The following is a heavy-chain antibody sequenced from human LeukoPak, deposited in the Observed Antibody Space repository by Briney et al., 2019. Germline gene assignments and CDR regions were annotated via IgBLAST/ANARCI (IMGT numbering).Heavy chain of an antibody. J-gene: IGHJ4*02. CDR3: TTDWEQWLVGVDY. Sequence: GGSLRLSCAASGFTFSDYYMSWIRQAPGKGLEWVSYISSSGSTIYYADSVKGRFTISRDNAKNSLYLQMNSLRAEDTAVYYCTTDWEQWLVGVDYWGQGTLVTVSS. CDR2: ISSSGSTI. V-gene: IGHV3-11*04. D-gene: IGHD6-19*01. CDR1: GFTFSDYY.